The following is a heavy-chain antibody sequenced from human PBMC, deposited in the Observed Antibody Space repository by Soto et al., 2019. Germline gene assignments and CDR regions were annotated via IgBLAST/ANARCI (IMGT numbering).Heavy chain of an antibody. J-gene: IGHJ4*02. Sequence: PVGSLRLSCVASGFAFSTYGMHWVRQAPGKGLEWVAAILSDGSIQSYGASVKGRFTISRDNSKNTLYLQMSSLRPDDTAVYYCAKGRAYYYGTFWGPGTLVTVSS. CDR2: ILSDGSIQ. V-gene: IGHV3-30*18. D-gene: IGHD3-10*01. CDR3: AKGRAYYYGTF. CDR1: GFAFSTYG.